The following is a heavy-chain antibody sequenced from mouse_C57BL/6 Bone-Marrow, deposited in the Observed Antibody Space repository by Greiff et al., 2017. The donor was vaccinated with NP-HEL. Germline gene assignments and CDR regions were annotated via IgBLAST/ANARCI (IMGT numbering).Heavy chain of an antibody. CDR1: GYTFTSYW. CDR2: IYPGSGST. Sequence: VKLQESGAELVKPGASVKMSCKASGYTFTSYWITWVKQRPGQGLEWIGDIYPGSGSTNYNEKFKSKATLTVDTSSSTAYMQLSSLTSEDSAVYYCARSGDYEDAMDYWGQGTSVTVSS. J-gene: IGHJ4*01. CDR3: ARSGDYEDAMDY. D-gene: IGHD2-4*01. V-gene: IGHV1-55*01.